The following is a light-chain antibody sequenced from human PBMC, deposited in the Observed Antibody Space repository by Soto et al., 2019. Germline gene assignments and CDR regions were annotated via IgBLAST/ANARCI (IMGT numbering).Light chain of an antibody. CDR1: QSVSSSY. CDR2: GAF. CDR3: QQYGTSEII. J-gene: IGKJ5*01. Sequence: EIVLTQSPGTLSLSPGERATLSCRASQSVSSSYLAWYQQKPGQAPRLLIYGAFNRATGIPDRFSGSGSGTDFTLTFSRLEPEDFAVFFCQQYGTSEIIFGQGTRLEIK. V-gene: IGKV3-20*01.